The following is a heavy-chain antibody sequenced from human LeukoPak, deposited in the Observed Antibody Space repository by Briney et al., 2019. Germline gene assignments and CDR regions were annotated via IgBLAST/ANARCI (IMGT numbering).Heavy chain of an antibody. CDR3: ARTRYDSSGYYYYFDY. D-gene: IGHD3-22*01. CDR1: GFTVSSNY. Sequence: GGSLRLSCAASGFTVSSNYMSWVRQAPGKGLEWVSVIYSGGSTYYADSVKGRFTISRGNSKNTLYLQMNSLRAEDTAVYYCARTRYDSSGYYYYFDYWGQGTLVTVSS. V-gene: IGHV3-53*01. CDR2: IYSGGST. J-gene: IGHJ4*02.